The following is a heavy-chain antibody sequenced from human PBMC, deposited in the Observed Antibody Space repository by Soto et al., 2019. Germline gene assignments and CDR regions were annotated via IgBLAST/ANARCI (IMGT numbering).Heavy chain of an antibody. Sequence: PSETLSLTCAVYGGSFSGYYWSWIRQPPGKGLEWIGEINHSGSTNYNPSLKSRVTISVDTSKNQFSLKLSSVTAADTAVYYCARVYSFSYYYDRGQLHAFDIWGQGTMVTVSS. D-gene: IGHD3-22*01. CDR1: GGSFSGYY. V-gene: IGHV4-34*01. J-gene: IGHJ3*02. CDR2: INHSGST. CDR3: ARVYSFSYYYDRGQLHAFDI.